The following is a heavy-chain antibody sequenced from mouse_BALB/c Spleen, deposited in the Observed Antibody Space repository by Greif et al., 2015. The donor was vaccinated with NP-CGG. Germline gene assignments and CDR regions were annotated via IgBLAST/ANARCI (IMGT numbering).Heavy chain of an antibody. CDR2: IYPGDGDT. Sequence: VKLMESGAELVRPGSSVKISCKASGYAFSSYWMNWVKQRPGQGLEWIGQIYPGDGDTNYNGKFKGKATLTADKSSSTAYMQLSSLTSEDSAVYFCARYYGSSYNFDYWGQGTTLTVSS. J-gene: IGHJ2*01. CDR3: ARYYGSSYNFDY. D-gene: IGHD1-1*01. CDR1: GYAFSSYW. V-gene: IGHV1-80*01.